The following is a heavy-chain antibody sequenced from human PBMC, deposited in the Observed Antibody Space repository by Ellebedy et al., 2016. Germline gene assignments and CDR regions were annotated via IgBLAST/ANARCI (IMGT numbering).Heavy chain of an antibody. CDR3: SRDPRSLDY. V-gene: IGHV3-11*05. CDR1: GFTFSDYY. CDR2: ISGRSDDI. J-gene: IGHJ4*02. Sequence: GESLKISCAASGFTFSDYYMSWIRQTPGKGLEWISYISGRSDDIYYTDSVKGRFTISRDNAKTSLYLQINSLTVEDTAMYYCSRDPRSLDYWGQGTPVIVSS.